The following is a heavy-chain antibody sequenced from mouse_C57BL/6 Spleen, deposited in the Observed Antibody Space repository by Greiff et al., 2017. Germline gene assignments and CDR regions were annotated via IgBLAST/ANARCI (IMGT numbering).Heavy chain of an antibody. Sequence: QVQLQQPGAELVMPGASVKLSCKASGYTFTSYWMHWVKQRPGQGLEWIGEIDPSDSYTNYNQKFQGKSTLTVDKSSSTAYMQLSSLTSDDSAVYYCARGFYSNCAMAYWGQGTSVTVSS. CDR3: ARGFYSNCAMAY. D-gene: IGHD2-5*01. J-gene: IGHJ4*01. CDR1: GYTFTSYW. V-gene: IGHV1-69*01. CDR2: IDPSDSYT.